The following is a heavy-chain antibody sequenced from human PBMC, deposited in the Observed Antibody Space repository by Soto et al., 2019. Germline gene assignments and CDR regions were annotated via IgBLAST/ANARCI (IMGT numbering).Heavy chain of an antibody. CDR1: GFTFDAYG. V-gene: IGHV3-30*18. Sequence: QVQLVESGGGVVQPGRSLRLSCATSGFTFDAYGMHWVRQAPGKGLEWVTFVSYDGIDKFYADSVKGRFLMSRDSSKNTVYLQMNSLTDEDTAVYYCAKDDRGYIRRDYYGMDVWGQGTTVIVSS. J-gene: IGHJ6*02. CDR3: AKDDRGYIRRDYYGMDV. CDR2: VSYDGIDK. D-gene: IGHD5-12*01.